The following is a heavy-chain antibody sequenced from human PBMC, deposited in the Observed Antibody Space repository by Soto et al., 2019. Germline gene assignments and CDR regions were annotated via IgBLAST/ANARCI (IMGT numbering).Heavy chain of an antibody. V-gene: IGHV3-53*01. D-gene: IGHD3-10*01. J-gene: IGHJ6*02. CDR3: TRAGSDPGNFYISNYYAMDV. Sequence: GCLRLACTASGSSVSSDYMSWVRQAPGKGLEWVSLIYSGGDTYYADSVKGRFTISRDISSNTIYLHMTSLRADDTAIYYCTRAGSDPGNFYISNYYAMDVWGRGTTVTVYS. CDR2: IYSGGDT. CDR1: GSSVSSDY.